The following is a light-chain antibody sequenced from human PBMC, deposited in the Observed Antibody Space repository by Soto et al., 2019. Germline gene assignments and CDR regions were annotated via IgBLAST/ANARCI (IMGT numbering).Light chain of an antibody. Sequence: DIVMTQSPDSLAVSLGERATINCRSSQSALYSSNNENYLAWYQQKPGQPPKLLIYWASSRESGVPDRFSGSGSETDFTLTISSLQVEDVAVYYCQQSYSALLTFGGGTKVEIK. V-gene: IGKV4-1*01. CDR1: QSALYSSNNENY. CDR2: WAS. CDR3: QQSYSALLT. J-gene: IGKJ4*01.